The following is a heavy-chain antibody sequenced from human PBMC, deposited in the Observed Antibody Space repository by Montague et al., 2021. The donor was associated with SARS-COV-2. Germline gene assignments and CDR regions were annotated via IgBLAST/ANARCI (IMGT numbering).Heavy chain of an antibody. CDR1: GASVMAFT. D-gene: IGHD1-1*01. CDR2: SRAGGLT. Sequence: SETLSLTCDVSGASVMAFTWTGFGKPPATGLEGFGDSRAGGLTNNNPPLGSRSPIFIDTSKAQFSLTLASLTIADTARYYCARFIRTGTTSRFDRWGQGTQV. V-gene: IGHV4-59*02. CDR3: ARFIRTGTTSRFDR. J-gene: IGHJ4*02.